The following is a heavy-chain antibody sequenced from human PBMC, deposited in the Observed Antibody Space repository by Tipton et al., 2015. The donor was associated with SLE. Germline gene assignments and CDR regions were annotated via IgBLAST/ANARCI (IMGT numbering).Heavy chain of an antibody. V-gene: IGHV4-59*01. J-gene: IGHJ3*02. Sequence: TLSLTCTVSDASMNYFYWTWIRQPPGKGLEWIGYIHYSGSTNCDPSLRSRVTISIDTSKNQFSLNLRSVTAADTAVYYCARDPLGIRAFDIWGQGTMVTVSS. D-gene: IGHD7-27*01. CDR3: ARDPLGIRAFDI. CDR1: DASMNYFY. CDR2: IHYSGST.